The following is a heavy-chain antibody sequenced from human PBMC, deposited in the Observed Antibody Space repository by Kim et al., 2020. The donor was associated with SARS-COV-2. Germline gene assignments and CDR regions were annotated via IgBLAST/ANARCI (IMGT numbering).Heavy chain of an antibody. J-gene: IGHJ4*02. Sequence: GGSLRLSYAASGFTFRSFPMSWVRQAPEKGLEFVSSISPISDATAYADSVRGRFAISRDNSETTLYLEMNSLRGDDTAMYYCVKGGLRSAFDFRGQGTLV. CDR2: ISPISDAT. CDR3: VKGGLRSAFDF. CDR1: GFTFRSFP. V-gene: IGHV3-23*01.